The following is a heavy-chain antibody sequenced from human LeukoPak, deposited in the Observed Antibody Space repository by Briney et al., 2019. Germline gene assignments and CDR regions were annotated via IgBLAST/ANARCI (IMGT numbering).Heavy chain of an antibody. Sequence: GGSLRLSCAASGFTFSSYSMNWVRQAPGKGLEWVAVIWYDGSNKYYADSVKGRFTISRDNSKNTLYLQMNSLRAEDTAVYYCARDVGGYELDYWGQGTLVTVSS. V-gene: IGHV3-33*08. CDR1: GFTFSSYS. CDR2: IWYDGSNK. CDR3: ARDVGGYELDY. J-gene: IGHJ4*02. D-gene: IGHD5-12*01.